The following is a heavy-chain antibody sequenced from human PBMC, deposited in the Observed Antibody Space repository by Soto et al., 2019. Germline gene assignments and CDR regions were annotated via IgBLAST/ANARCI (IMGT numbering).Heavy chain of an antibody. CDR2: IYYSGST. V-gene: IGHV4-30-4*01. Sequence: QVQLQESGPGLVKPSQTLSLTCTVSGGSISSSHYYWSWIRQPPGKGLEWIGYIYYSGSTYYNPSLQSRVTISVDTSKNQFSLKLSSVTAADTAVYYCARTNYGYNWLDPSGQGTLVTVSS. CDR3: ARTNYGYNWLDP. CDR1: GGSISSSHYY. J-gene: IGHJ5*02. D-gene: IGHD4-17*01.